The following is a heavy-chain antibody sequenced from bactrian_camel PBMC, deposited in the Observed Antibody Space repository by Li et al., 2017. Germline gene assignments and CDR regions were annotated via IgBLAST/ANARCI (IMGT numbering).Heavy chain of an antibody. CDR2: IYTGDGNT. J-gene: IGHJ4*01. V-gene: IGHV3S6*01. CDR3: VRDPNWDGY. CDR1: GFTFSNNW. Sequence: HVQLVESGGGLVQPGGSLRLSCAASGFTFSNNWMHWVRQIPGKGLERVSRIYTGDGNTHYAGSVKGRFTISRDNAKNTVYLQMNSLKPEDTAVYYCVRDPNWDGYWGQGTQVTVS. D-gene: IGHD8*01.